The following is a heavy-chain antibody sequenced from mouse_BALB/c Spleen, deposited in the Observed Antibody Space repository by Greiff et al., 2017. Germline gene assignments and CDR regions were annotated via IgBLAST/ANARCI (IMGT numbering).Heavy chain of an antibody. Sequence: VQLQQSGAELVRPGTSVKVSCKASGYAFTNYLIEWVKQRPGQGLEWIGVINPGSGGTNYNEKFKGKATLTADKSSSTAYMQLSSLTSDDSAVYFCAREALMRYWGQGTSVTVSS. CDR2: INPGSGGT. D-gene: IGHD6-5*01. CDR3: AREALMRY. J-gene: IGHJ4*01. V-gene: IGHV1-54*01. CDR1: GYAFTNYL.